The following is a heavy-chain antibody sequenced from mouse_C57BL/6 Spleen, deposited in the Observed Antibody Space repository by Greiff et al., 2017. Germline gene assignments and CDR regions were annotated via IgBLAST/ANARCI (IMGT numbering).Heavy chain of an antibody. Sequence: VQLQQSGAELVRPGTSVKVSCKASGYAFTNYLIEWVKQRPGQGLEWIGVINPGSGGTNYTEKFKGKATLTADKSSSTDYMQLSRLTSEDSAVYSVARGATVVATGAMDYWGQGTSVTVSS. CDR2: INPGSGGT. CDR3: ARGATVVATGAMDY. J-gene: IGHJ4*01. D-gene: IGHD1-1*01. CDR1: GYAFTNYL. V-gene: IGHV1-54*01.